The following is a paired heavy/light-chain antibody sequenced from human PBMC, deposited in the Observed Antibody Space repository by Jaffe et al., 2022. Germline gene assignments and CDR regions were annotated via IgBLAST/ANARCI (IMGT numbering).Heavy chain of an antibody. V-gene: IGHV4-38-2*01. D-gene: IGHD3-10*01. Sequence: QVQLQESGPGLVKPSETLSLTCAVSGYSISSGYYWGWIRQPPGKGLEWIGSIYHSGSTYYNPSLKSRVTISVDTSKNQFSLKLSSVTAADTAVYYCARHGGLLWFGEPSLDYWGQGTLVTVSS. CDR1: GYSISSGYY. CDR3: ARHGGLLWFGEPSLDY. CDR2: IYHSGST. J-gene: IGHJ4*02.
Light chain of an antibody. J-gene: IGLJ2*01. CDR3: QSYDSSTVV. CDR2: EDN. CDR1: SGSIASNY. Sequence: NFMLTQPHSVSESPGKTVTISCTGSSGSIASNYVQWYQQRPGSAPTTVIYEDNQRPSGVPDRFSGSIDSSSNSASLTISGLKTEDEADYYCQSYDSSTVVFGGGTKLTVL. V-gene: IGLV6-57*02.